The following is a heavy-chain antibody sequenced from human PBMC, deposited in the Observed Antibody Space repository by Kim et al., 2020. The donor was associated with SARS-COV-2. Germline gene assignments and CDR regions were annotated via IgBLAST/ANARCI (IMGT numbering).Heavy chain of an antibody. J-gene: IGHJ5*02. CDR1: GGSFSGYY. D-gene: IGHD3-10*01. Sequence: SETLSLTCAVYGGSFSGYYWSWIRQPPGKGLEWIGEINHSGSTNYNPSLKSRVTISVDTSKNQFSLKLSSVTAADTAVYYCARGTITMVRGALPLFDPWGQGTLVTVSS. V-gene: IGHV4-34*01. CDR2: INHSGST. CDR3: ARGTITMVRGALPLFDP.